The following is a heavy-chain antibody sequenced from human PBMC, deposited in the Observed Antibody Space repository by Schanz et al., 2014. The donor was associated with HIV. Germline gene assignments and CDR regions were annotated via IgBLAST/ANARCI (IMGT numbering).Heavy chain of an antibody. CDR3: VRGRYFDWLLPY. Sequence: VQMLESGGGLVQPGGSLRLSCVASDFAFNHYVMSWVRQAPGKGLEWVAVISYDGSNQYYADSVKGRFTISRDNAKNTLFLQMNSLRAEDTAVYYCVRGRYFDWLLPYWGQGTLVTVSS. D-gene: IGHD3-9*01. V-gene: IGHV3-30-3*01. J-gene: IGHJ4*02. CDR2: ISYDGSNQ. CDR1: DFAFNHYV.